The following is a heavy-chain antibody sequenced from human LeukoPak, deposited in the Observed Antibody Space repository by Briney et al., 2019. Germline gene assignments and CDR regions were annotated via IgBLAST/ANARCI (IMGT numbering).Heavy chain of an antibody. CDR3: ARHAGSSWPFDY. V-gene: IGHV4-59*08. D-gene: IGHD6-13*01. Sequence: SETLSLTCTVSGGSISSYYWSWIRQPPGKGLEWIGHIYYSGSTNYNPSLKSRVTISVDTSKNQFSLKLSSVTAADTAVYYCARHAGSSWPFDYWGQGTLVTVSS. CDR1: GGSISSYY. J-gene: IGHJ4*02. CDR2: IYYSGST.